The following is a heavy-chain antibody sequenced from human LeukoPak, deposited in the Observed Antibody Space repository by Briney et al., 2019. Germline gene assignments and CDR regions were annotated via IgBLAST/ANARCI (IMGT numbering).Heavy chain of an antibody. Sequence: GGSLRLSCAASGFTFSSYAMSWVRQAPGKGLEWVSAISGSGGSTYYADSVKGRLTISRDNSKNTLYLQMNSLRAEDTAIYYCAKGLEVDSSGFDYWGQGTLVTVSA. CDR2: ISGSGGST. CDR1: GFTFSSYA. J-gene: IGHJ4*02. CDR3: AKGLEVDSSGFDY. D-gene: IGHD3-22*01. V-gene: IGHV3-23*01.